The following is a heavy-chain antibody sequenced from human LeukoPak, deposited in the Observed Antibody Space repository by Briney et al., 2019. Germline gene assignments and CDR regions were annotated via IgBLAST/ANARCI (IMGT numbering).Heavy chain of an antibody. CDR2: ISGSGGST. J-gene: IGHJ4*02. V-gene: IGHV3-23*01. CDR3: AKTSTYYDISGDY. Sequence: GGSLRLSCAASGFTFSDYYMSWIRQAPGKGLEWVSAISGSGGSTYYADSVKGRFTISRDNSKNTLYLQMNSLRAEDTAVYYCAKTSTYYDISGDYWGQGTLVTVSS. CDR1: GFTFSDYY. D-gene: IGHD3-9*01.